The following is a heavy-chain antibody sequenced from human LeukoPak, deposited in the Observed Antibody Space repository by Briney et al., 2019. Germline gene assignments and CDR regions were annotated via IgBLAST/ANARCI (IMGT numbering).Heavy chain of an antibody. Sequence: ASVKVSCKASGGTFSSYAISWVRQAPGQGLEWMGRIIPILGIANYAQKFQGRVTITADKPTSTAYMELSSLRSEDTAVYYCARDETFSWFDPWGQGTLVTVSS. V-gene: IGHV1-69*04. CDR3: ARDETFSWFDP. J-gene: IGHJ5*02. CDR1: GGTFSSYA. CDR2: IIPILGIA. D-gene: IGHD2/OR15-2a*01.